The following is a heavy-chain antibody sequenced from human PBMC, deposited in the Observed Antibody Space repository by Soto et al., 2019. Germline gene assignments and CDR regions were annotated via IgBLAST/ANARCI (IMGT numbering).Heavy chain of an antibody. CDR1: GGSISSGGYY. V-gene: IGHV4-31*03. Sequence: QVQLQESGPGLVKPSQTLSLTCTVSGGSISSGGYYWSWIRQHPGKGLEWVGYIFYSGSTYYNPSLKSRVTISVDTSKNQFSLKLSSVTAADTAVYYCARKATVTTCFDYWGQGTLVTVSS. CDR3: ARKATVTTCFDY. J-gene: IGHJ4*02. D-gene: IGHD4-17*01. CDR2: IFYSGST.